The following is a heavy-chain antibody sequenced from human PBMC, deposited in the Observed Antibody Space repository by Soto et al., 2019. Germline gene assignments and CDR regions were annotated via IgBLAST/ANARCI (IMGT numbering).Heavy chain of an antibody. D-gene: IGHD5-12*01. V-gene: IGHV1-18*01. J-gene: IGHJ6*02. CDR3: ARGGYSGYDSGVYYYYGMDV. CDR2: IIAYNGNT. Sequence: QVQLVQSGAEVKKPGASVKVSCKASGYTFTSYGISWVRQAPGQGLEWMGWIIAYNGNTNYAQKLQGRVTMTTDTSTSTAYMELRSLRSDDTAVYYCARGGYSGYDSGVYYYYGMDVWGQGTTVTVSS. CDR1: GYTFTSYG.